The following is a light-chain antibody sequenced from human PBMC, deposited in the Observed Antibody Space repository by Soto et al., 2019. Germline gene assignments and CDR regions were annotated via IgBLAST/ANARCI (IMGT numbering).Light chain of an antibody. CDR2: SAS. CDR3: QGYGGAPRVT. Sequence: EVVLTQSPGTLSLSPGERATLSCRASQSFSSSNLAWYQHKPGQPPKLIVYSASRRATGIPDRFSGSGSGTDFTLSISRLEPEDFARYYCQGYGGAPRVTFGGGTEVDIK. V-gene: IGKV3-20*01. CDR1: QSFSSSN. J-gene: IGKJ4*01.